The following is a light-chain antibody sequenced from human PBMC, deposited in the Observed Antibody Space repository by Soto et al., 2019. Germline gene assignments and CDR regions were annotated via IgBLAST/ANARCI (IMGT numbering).Light chain of an antibody. CDR2: GNS. Sequence: QSVLTQPPSVSGAPGQRVTISCNGSSSNIGAGYDVHWYQQFPGTAPKLLIYGNSNRPSGVPDRFSGSKSGTSFSLAITGLQAEDEADYYCQSYDSSLTLYVFGTGTKVTVL. CDR1: SSNIGAGYD. J-gene: IGLJ1*01. CDR3: QSYDSSLTLYV. V-gene: IGLV1-40*01.